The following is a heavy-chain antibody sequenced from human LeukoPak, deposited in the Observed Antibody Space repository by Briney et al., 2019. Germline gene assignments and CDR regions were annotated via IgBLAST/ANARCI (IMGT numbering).Heavy chain of an antibody. D-gene: IGHD3-10*01. CDR3: ARGSDDRGVYDY. Sequence: GGSLRLSCEVSGFVFRNFWMKWVRQAPGKGLEWVANIKSDGSKTYYVDAVKGRFTISRDNAKNSLYLQMHGLRPEDTAVYYCARGSDDRGVYDYWGQGTLVTVS. CDR1: GFVFRNFW. CDR2: IKSDGSKT. J-gene: IGHJ4*02. V-gene: IGHV3-7*03.